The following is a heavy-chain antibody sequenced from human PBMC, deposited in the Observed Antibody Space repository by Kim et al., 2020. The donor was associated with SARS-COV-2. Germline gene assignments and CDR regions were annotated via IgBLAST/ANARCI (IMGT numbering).Heavy chain of an antibody. V-gene: IGHV3-7*03. CDR3: AREDAFWRGIDQ. CDR1: GLTFSYYW. D-gene: IGHD3-3*01. J-gene: IGHJ4*02. Sequence: GGSLRLSCAASGLTFSYYWMSWVRQAPGKGLEWVANIKEDGSEKYYVDSMKGRFTISRDNAKNSLYLQINSLRAEDTAVYYCAREDAFWRGIDQWGQGAL. CDR2: IKEDGSEK.